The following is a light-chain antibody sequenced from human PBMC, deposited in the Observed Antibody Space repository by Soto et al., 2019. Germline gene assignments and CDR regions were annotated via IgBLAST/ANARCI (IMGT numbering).Light chain of an antibody. V-gene: IGKV1-9*01. CDR3: QQLNSYPLT. CDR2: AAS. CDR1: QGISSY. J-gene: IGKJ4*01. Sequence: DLQLTQSPSFLSACVGDRVTITCRASQGISSYLAWYQQKPGKAPKLLIYAASTLQSGVPSRFSGSGSWTEFTLTISSLQPEDLATYYCQQLNSYPLTFGGGTKVEIK.